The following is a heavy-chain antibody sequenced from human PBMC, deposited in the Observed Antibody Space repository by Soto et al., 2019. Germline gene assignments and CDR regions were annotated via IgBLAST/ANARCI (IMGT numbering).Heavy chain of an antibody. CDR2: INPNSGGT. CDR1: GYTFTGYY. J-gene: IGHJ6*02. CDR3: ARALDTAMYYYYGMDV. V-gene: IGHV1-2*04. Sequence: GASVKVSCKASGYTFTGYYMHWVRQAPGQGLEWMGWINPNSGGTNYAQKFQGWVTITTDTSISTAYMELSSLRSDDTAVYYCARALDTAMYYYYGMDVWGQGTTVTVSS. D-gene: IGHD5-18*01.